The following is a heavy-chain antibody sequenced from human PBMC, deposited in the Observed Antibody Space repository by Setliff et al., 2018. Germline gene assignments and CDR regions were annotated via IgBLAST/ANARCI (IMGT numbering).Heavy chain of an antibody. J-gene: IGHJ4*02. CDR3: ASFAGGEAVPLDY. D-gene: IGHD3-16*01. CDR1: GFTFSSYW. Sequence: QPGGSLRLSCAASGFTFSSYWMSWVRQAPGKGLEWVANIKQDGSEKYYVDSVKGRFTISRDNAKNSLYLQMNSLRAEDTAVYYCASFAGGEAVPLDYWGQGTLVTVSS. V-gene: IGHV3-7*01. CDR2: IKQDGSEK.